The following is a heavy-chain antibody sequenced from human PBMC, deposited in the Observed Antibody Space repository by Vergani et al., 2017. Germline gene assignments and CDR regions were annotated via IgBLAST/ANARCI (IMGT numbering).Heavy chain of an antibody. CDR3: ARAEGGLRAFDI. Sequence: QVQLVQSGAEVKKPGASVKVSCKASGYTFTSYYMHWVRQAPGQGLEWMGWINPNSGGTNYAQKFQGRVTRTGDTSTSTAYMGLSRLRSDDTAVYYCARAEGGLRAFDIWGQGTMVTVSS. CDR2: INPNSGGT. D-gene: IGHD5-12*01. CDR1: GYTFTSYY. J-gene: IGHJ3*02. V-gene: IGHV1-2*02.